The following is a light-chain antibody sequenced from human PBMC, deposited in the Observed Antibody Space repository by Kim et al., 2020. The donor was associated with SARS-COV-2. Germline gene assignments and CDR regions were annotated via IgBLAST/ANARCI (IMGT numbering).Light chain of an antibody. CDR3: LQHKTSS. J-gene: IGKJ4*01. CDR2: AAS. Sequence: EIQMTQSPSAMSASVGDRVTITCRASQDISSFLAWFQQKPGKAPKRLIYAASSLQSGVPSRFSASGSGTEFTLTISSLQPEDFATEYCLQHKTSSFGGGTKVEI. CDR1: QDISSF. V-gene: IGKV1-17*03.